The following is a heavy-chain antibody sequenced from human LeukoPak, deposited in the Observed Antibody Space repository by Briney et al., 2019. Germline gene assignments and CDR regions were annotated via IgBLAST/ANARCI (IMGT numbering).Heavy chain of an antibody. D-gene: IGHD6-13*01. CDR2: IYTSGST. CDR1: GGSFSGYY. V-gene: IGHV4-4*07. CDR3: ARESEIAAAGNPDY. J-gene: IGHJ4*02. Sequence: SETLSLTCAVYGGSFSGYYWSWIRQPAGKGLEWIGRIYTSGSTNYNPSLKSRVTMSVDTSKNQFSLKLSSVTAAGTAVYYCARESEIAAAGNPDYWGQGTLVTVSS.